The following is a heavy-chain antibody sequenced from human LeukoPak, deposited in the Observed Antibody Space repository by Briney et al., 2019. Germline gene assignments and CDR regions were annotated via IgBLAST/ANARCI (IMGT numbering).Heavy chain of an antibody. D-gene: IGHD2-8*01. V-gene: IGHV3-74*01. CDR3: ARWSDGEYAIPLFYYYYYMDV. J-gene: IGHJ6*03. Sequence: GGSLRLSCAASGFTFSSYWMHWVRQAPGKGLVWVSRINSDGSSTSYADSVKGRFTISRDNAKNTLYLQMNSLRAEDTAVYYCARWSDGEYAIPLFYYYYYMDVWGKGTTVTVSS. CDR1: GFTFSSYW. CDR2: INSDGSST.